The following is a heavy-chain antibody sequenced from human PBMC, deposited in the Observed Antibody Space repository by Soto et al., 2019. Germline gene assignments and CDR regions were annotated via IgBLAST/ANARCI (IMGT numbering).Heavy chain of an antibody. CDR2: VDWDGDK. Sequence: SGATLVNPTQTLTLTCTSSWFSLTSSGVGVGWIRQPPGKALEWLALVDWDGDKRYSPSLKSRLTITKDTSTNPVVLTMTNMDPVNRGTYYWARRTIAPVGNWFDPGGQGIQVPVS. CDR1: WFSLTSSGVG. V-gene: IGHV2-5*02. CDR3: ARRTIAPVGNWFDP. J-gene: IGHJ5*02. D-gene: IGHD1-26*01.